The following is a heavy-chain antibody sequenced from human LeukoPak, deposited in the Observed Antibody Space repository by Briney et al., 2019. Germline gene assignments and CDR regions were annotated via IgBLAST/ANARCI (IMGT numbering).Heavy chain of an antibody. V-gene: IGHV4-34*01. CDR2: INHSGST. J-gene: IGHJ4*02. D-gene: IGHD2-2*02. CDR3: ARGAISPY. CDR1: GGSFSGYY. Sequence: SETLSLTCAVYGGSFSGYYWSWIRRPPGKGLEWIGEINHSGSTNYNPSLKSRVTISVDTSKNQFSLKLSSATAADTAVYYCARGAISPYWGQGTLVTVSS.